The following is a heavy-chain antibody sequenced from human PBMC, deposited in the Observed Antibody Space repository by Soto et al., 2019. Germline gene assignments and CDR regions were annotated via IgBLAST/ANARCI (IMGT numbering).Heavy chain of an antibody. D-gene: IGHD6-6*01. J-gene: IGHJ5*02. Sequence: QVQLVQSGAEEKKPGASVKVSCKASGYTFTNYAMHWVRQAPGQRLEWMGWINAGYGNTKYSQKFQGRVTIARDTSASTAYMELSSLRSEDTAVYYCARDSRSSPGGWFDPWGQGTLVTVSS. CDR1: GYTFTNYA. CDR3: ARDSRSSPGGWFDP. CDR2: INAGYGNT. V-gene: IGHV1-3*05.